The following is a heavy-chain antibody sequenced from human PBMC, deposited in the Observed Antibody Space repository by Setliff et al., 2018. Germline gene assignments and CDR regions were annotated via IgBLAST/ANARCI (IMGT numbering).Heavy chain of an antibody. CDR2: ISA. V-gene: IGHV1-18*01. Sequence: ASVKVSCKASGYTFTSYGVHWVRQAPGQGLEWMGWISAYAQKFQGRVTMTTDTSTNTAFMELRSLTSEDTAVYFCARGSRGFDYWGQGALVTVSS. CDR1: GYTFTSYG. CDR3: ARGSRGFDY. J-gene: IGHJ4*02.